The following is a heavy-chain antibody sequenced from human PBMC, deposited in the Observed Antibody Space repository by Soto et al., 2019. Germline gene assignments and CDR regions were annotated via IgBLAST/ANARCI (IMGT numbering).Heavy chain of an antibody. CDR2: ISYDGSNK. J-gene: IGHJ6*02. CDR1: GFTFSSYA. Sequence: GGSLRLSCAASGFTFSSYAMHWVRQAPGKGLEWVAVISYDGSNKYYADSVKGRFTISRDNSKNTLYLQMNSLRAEDTAVYYCARDRLSDYGGNGMDVWGQGTTVTVSS. D-gene: IGHD4-17*01. V-gene: IGHV3-30-3*01. CDR3: ARDRLSDYGGNGMDV.